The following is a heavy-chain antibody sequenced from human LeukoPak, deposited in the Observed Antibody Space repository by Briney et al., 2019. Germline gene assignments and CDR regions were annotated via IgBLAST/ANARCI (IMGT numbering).Heavy chain of an antibody. Sequence: GASVEVSCKASGYTFTSYYIHWVRQAPGQGLEWMGIINPSGGSTSYAQKFQGRVTMTRDTSMSTVYMELSSLRSEDTAVYYCARDASLYSNYGWFDPWGQGTLVTVSS. CDR2: INPSGGST. CDR3: ARDASLYSNYGWFDP. J-gene: IGHJ5*02. D-gene: IGHD4-11*01. CDR1: GYTFTSYY. V-gene: IGHV1-46*01.